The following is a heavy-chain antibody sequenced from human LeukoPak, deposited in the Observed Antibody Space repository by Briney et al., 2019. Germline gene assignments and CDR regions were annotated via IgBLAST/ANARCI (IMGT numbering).Heavy chain of an antibody. D-gene: IGHD6-6*01. CDR3: ARGLGGHSSSSLGDY. J-gene: IGHJ4*02. Sequence: GGSLRLSCAASGFTFSSYGMHWVRQAPGKGLEWVAVKWYDGSNKHYADSVKGRFTISRDNSKNPLYLQMNSLRAEDTAVYYCARGLGGHSSSSLGDYWGQGTLVTVSS. CDR2: KWYDGSNK. CDR1: GFTFSSYG. V-gene: IGHV3-33*01.